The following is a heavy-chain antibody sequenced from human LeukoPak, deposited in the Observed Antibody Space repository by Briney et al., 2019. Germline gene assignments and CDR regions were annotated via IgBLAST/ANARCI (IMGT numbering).Heavy chain of an antibody. V-gene: IGHV1-2*02. CDR1: GYTFTGYY. D-gene: IGHD2-8*01. Sequence: ASVKVSCKASGYTFTGYYMHWVRQAPGQGLEWMGWINPNSGGTNYAQKFQGRVTMTRDTSISTAYMELSRLRSDDTAVYYCARDRYCTNGVCYLDYWGQGTLVTVPS. CDR2: INPNSGGT. J-gene: IGHJ4*02. CDR3: ARDRYCTNGVCYLDY.